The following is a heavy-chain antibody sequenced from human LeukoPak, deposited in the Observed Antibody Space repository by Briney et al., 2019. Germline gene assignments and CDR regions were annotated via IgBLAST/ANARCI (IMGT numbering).Heavy chain of an antibody. J-gene: IGHJ5*02. CDR1: GYSISSGYY. CDR2: VYHDGST. D-gene: IGHD6-13*01. CDR3: ARDFFGRAAGTGNWFDP. Sequence: SETLSLTCTVSGYSISSGYYWGWIRQSPGKGLEWIGSVYHDGSTYYNPSLKSRVIVSVDTSKNEISLSLSSVTATDTAVYYCARDFFGRAAGTGNWFDPWGQGTLVTVSS. V-gene: IGHV4-38-2*02.